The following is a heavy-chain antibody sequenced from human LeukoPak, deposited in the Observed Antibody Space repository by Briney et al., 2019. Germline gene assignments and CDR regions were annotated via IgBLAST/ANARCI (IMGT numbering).Heavy chain of an antibody. CDR1: GGSISNIY. D-gene: IGHD3-3*01. J-gene: IGHJ5*02. CDR2: IYYTGST. V-gene: IGHV4-59*08. Sequence: SETLSLTCTVSGGSISNIYWSWIRQPPGKGLEWIGYIYYTGSTNYNPSLKSRVTMLIDTSKNHFSLTLTSVTAADTAVYYCARHLGAAGVLRFDPWGQGTLVTVSS. CDR3: ARHLGAAGVLRFDP.